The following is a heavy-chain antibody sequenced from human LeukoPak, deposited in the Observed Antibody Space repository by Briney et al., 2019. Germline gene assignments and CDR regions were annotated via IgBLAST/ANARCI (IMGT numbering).Heavy chain of an antibody. J-gene: IGHJ4*02. Sequence: TGGSLRLSCAASGFTVSSNYMSWVRQAPGKGLEWVSVIYSGGSTYYADSVKGRFTISRDNAKNSLYLQMNSLRAEDTAVYYCARDSGSSAYFHWGQGTLVTVSS. D-gene: IGHD3-22*01. CDR2: IYSGGST. CDR3: ARDSGSSAYFH. CDR1: GFTVSSNY. V-gene: IGHV3-53*01.